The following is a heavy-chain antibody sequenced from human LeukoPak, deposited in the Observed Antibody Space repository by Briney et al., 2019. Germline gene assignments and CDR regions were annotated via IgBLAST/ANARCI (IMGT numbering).Heavy chain of an antibody. J-gene: IGHJ4*02. D-gene: IGHD1-26*01. CDR3: AKVPAPYSGSYLVNFDY. V-gene: IGHV3-23*01. CDR2: ISGSGGST. CDR1: GFTFSSYA. Sequence: PGGSLRLSCAASGFTFSSYAMSWVRQAPGKGLEWVSAISGSGGSTYCADSVKGRFTISRDNSKNTLYLQMTSLRAEDTAVYYCAKVPAPYSGSYLVNFDYWGQGTLVTVSS.